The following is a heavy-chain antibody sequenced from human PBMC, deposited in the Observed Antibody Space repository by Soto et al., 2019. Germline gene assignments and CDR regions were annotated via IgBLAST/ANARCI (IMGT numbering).Heavy chain of an antibody. CDR2: IYPGDSDA. CDR3: ARSRVSTPRLEDPFDV. J-gene: IGHJ3*01. D-gene: IGHD5-12*01. V-gene: IGHV5-51*01. Sequence: GESLKISCKGSGYSFTTYWLTWVRQMPGKGLEYMGIIYPGDSDARYSPSFQGQVTISADKSISTAYLQWTSLKASDTAIYYCARSRVSTPRLEDPFDVWGQGTMVTVSS. CDR1: GYSFTTYW.